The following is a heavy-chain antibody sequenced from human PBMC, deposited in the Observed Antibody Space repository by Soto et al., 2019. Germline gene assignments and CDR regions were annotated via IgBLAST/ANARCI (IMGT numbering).Heavy chain of an antibody. CDR2: IYYSGST. D-gene: IGHD3-22*01. CDR1: GGSISSGDYY. V-gene: IGHV4-30-4*01. Sequence: QVQLQESGPGLVKPSQTLSLTCTVSGGSISSGDYYWSWIRQPPGKGLEWIGYIYYSGSTYYNPSLKSRISISVDTSKNQFSLKLTSVTAADTAVYYCARVSQMFYYDSSGYYYLDYWGQGTLVTVSS. J-gene: IGHJ4*02. CDR3: ARVSQMFYYDSSGYYYLDY.